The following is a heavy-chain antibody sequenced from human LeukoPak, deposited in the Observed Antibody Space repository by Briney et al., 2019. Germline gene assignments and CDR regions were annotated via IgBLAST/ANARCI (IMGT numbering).Heavy chain of an antibody. CDR3: ARERGYFDTRDY. D-gene: IGHD3-9*01. CDR2: IFYSGST. J-gene: IGHJ4*02. CDR1: GGSISTSNYY. Sequence: SETLSLTCTVSGGSISTSNYYWGWIRQPPGKGLEWIGNIFYSGSTYYGPSLKSRLTVSLDTSKNQFSLKLSSVTAADTAVYYCARERGYFDTRDYWGQGTLVTVSS. V-gene: IGHV4-39*07.